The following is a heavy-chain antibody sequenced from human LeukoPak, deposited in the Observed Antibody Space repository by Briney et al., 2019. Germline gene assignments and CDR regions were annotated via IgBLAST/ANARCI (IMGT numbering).Heavy chain of an antibody. V-gene: IGHV3-9*01. CDR2: ISWNSETL. J-gene: IGHJ4*02. D-gene: IGHD3-10*01. CDR1: GFTLDDYA. Sequence: GGSLRLSCAASGFTLDDYAVHWVRQPPGKGLEWVSGISWNSETLGYADSVKGRFTISRDNAKNSLYLQMNSLRADDTALYYCAKGSGITLVRDLDYWGQGTLVTVSS. CDR3: AKGSGITLVRDLDY.